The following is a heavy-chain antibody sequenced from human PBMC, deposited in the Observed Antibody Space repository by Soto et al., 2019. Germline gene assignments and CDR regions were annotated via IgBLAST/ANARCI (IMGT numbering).Heavy chain of an antibody. D-gene: IGHD6-25*01. Sequence: VDSVTISCKGSGYSFTSYWISWVRQMPGKGLEWMGRIDPSDSYTNYSPSFQGHVTISADKSISTAYLQWSSLKASGTAMYYCARVHSSGALYGMDVWGQGTTVTVSS. J-gene: IGHJ6*02. CDR3: ARVHSSGALYGMDV. V-gene: IGHV5-10-1*01. CDR1: GYSFTSYW. CDR2: IDPSDSYT.